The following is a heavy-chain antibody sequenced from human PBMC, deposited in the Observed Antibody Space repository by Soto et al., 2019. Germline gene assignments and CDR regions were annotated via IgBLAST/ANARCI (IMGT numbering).Heavy chain of an antibody. CDR2: INAGNGNT. CDR1: GYTFTSYA. J-gene: IGHJ4*02. D-gene: IGHD2-21*02. V-gene: IGHV1-3*01. Sequence: EASVQVSCKASGYTFTSYAMHWVRQAPGQRLEWMGWINAGNGNTKYSQKFQGRVTITRDTSASTAYMELSSLRSEDTAVYYCARSIVVVTALDYWGQGTLVTVSS. CDR3: ARSIVVVTALDY.